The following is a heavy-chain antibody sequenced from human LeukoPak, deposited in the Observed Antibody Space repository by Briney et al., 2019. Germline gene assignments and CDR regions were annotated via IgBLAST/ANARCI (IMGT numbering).Heavy chain of an antibody. Sequence: VASVTVSCTASGYTFTNHAMHWVRQAPGQGLEWMGWIDAANGNTKYSQKFQGRVTITRDTSASIVYMELSSLRSEDTAVYYCARVPYGDYVVGPLSPEYYYYYGMDVWGQGTTVTVSS. J-gene: IGHJ6*02. CDR2: IDAANGNT. CDR3: ARVPYGDYVVGPLSPEYYYYYGMDV. D-gene: IGHD4-17*01. CDR1: GYTFTNHA. V-gene: IGHV1-3*01.